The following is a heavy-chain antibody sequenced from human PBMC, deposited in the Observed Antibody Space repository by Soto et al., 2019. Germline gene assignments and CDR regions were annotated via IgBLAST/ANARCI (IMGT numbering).Heavy chain of an antibody. CDR2: IYSGGST. V-gene: IGHV3-53*02. Sequence: EVQLVETGGGLIQPGGSLRLSCAASGFTVSSNYMSWVRQAPGKGLEWVSVIYSGGSTYYADSVKGRFTISRDNSKNTLYLQMNSLRAEDTAVYYCARVPRGDSYFDYWGQGTLVTVSS. CDR1: GFTVSSNY. CDR3: ARVPRGDSYFDY. D-gene: IGHD4-17*01. J-gene: IGHJ4*02.